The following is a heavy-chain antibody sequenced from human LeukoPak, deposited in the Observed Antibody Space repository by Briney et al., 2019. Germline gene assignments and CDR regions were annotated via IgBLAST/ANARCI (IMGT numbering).Heavy chain of an antibody. J-gene: IGHJ1*01. V-gene: IGHV3-30*18. CDR3: AKDRIVISFGDVSKH. D-gene: IGHD3-10*01. CDR1: GFIFSGYG. Sequence: GGSLRLSCAASGFIFSGYGMHWVRQAPAQGLEWVALIAHDESTIHYADSVKGRFTISRDNSKNNLYLQMNNLRVEDTAIYYCAKDRIVISFGDVSKHWGQGSLVTVSS. CDR2: IAHDESTI.